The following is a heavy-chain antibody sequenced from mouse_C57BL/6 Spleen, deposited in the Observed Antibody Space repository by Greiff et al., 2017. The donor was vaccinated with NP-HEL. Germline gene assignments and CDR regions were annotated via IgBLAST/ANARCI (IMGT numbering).Heavy chain of an antibody. CDR2: IWGVGST. Sequence: VQVVESGPGLVAPSQSLSITCTVSGFSLTSYGVDWVRQSPGKGLEWLGVIWGVGSTNYNSALKSRLSISKDNSKSQVFLKMNSLQTEDTAMYYCATLNWARGFAYWGQGTLVTVSA. D-gene: IGHD4-1*01. J-gene: IGHJ3*01. V-gene: IGHV2-6*01. CDR1: GFSLTSYG. CDR3: ATLNWARGFAY.